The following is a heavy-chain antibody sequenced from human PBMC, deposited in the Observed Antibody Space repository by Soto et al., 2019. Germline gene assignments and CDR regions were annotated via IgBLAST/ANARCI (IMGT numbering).Heavy chain of an antibody. V-gene: IGHV1-69*01. D-gene: IGHD2-21*02. J-gene: IGHJ4*02. CDR1: GGTFSNSP. CDR2: IIPIFGTT. Sequence: VQLVQSGAEVKKPGSSVNVSCQASGGTFSNSPFIWVRQAPGQGLDWMGGIIPIFGTTDYGQRFQGRVTITADESTNTAYMELSSLRSDDTAVYYCARGLYCGGGCYSHFDYWGQGTLVTGSS. CDR3: ARGLYCGGGCYSHFDY.